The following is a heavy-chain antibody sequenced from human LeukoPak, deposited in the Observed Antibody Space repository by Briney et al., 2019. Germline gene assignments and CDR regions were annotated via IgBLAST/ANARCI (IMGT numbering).Heavy chain of an antibody. D-gene: IGHD2-21*01. CDR3: ANSYCGGDCYFLEGGAFDI. Sequence: SETLSLTCIVSGGSISSGDYYWSWIRQPPGKGLEWIGYIYYSGSTYYNPSLKSRVTISVDTSKNQFSLKLSSVTAADTAVYYCANSYCGGDCYFLEGGAFDIWGQGTMVTVSS. V-gene: IGHV4-30-4*08. CDR2: IYYSGST. CDR1: GGSISSGDYY. J-gene: IGHJ3*02.